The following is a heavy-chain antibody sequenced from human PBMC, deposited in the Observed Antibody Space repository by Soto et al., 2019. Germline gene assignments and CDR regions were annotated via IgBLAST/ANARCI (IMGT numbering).Heavy chain of an antibody. CDR3: AREPNSKTTSDGISSGQCWIDP. Sequence: QVHLVQSGGEVKKPGASVKVSCTASGYTFSDYYIHWVRQAPGHGLELRGWINPKTEDTKYVQKFHDCVTMTRDTPINTVYMELSNLKFDDTAVYYCAREPNSKTTSDGISSGQCWIDPWGQGTLVTVSS. D-gene: IGHD2-2*01. CDR2: INPKTEDT. J-gene: IGHJ5*02. CDR1: GYTFSDYY. V-gene: IGHV1-2*04.